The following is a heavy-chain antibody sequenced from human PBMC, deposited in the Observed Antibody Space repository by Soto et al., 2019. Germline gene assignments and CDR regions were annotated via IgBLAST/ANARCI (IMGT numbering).Heavy chain of an antibody. V-gene: IGHV1-18*01. CDR1: GYTFTSYG. CDR3: AREGSGWSRGYYFDY. Sequence: ASVKVSCKASGYTFTSYGISWVRQAPGQGLEWMGWISAYNGSTNYAQKLQGRVTMTTDTSTSTVYMELSSLRSEDTAVYHCAREGSGWSRGYYFDYWGQGTLVTVSS. CDR2: ISAYNGST. D-gene: IGHD6-19*01. J-gene: IGHJ4*02.